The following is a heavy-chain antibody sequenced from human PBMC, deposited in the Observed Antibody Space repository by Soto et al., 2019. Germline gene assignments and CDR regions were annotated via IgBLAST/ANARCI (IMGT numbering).Heavy chain of an antibody. V-gene: IGHV4-30-4*01. D-gene: IGHD1-26*01. Sequence: SETLSLTCTVSGGSISSGDYYWSWIRQPPGKGLEWIGYIYYSGSTYYNPSLRSRVTISVDTSKNQFSLKLSSVTAADTAVYYCARVMGATVDHYYYYYGMDVWGQGTTVTVSS. CDR1: GGSISSGDYY. CDR2: IYYSGST. CDR3: ARVMGATVDHYYYYYGMDV. J-gene: IGHJ6*02.